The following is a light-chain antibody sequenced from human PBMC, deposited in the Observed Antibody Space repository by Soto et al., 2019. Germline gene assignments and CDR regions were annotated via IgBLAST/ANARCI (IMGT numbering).Light chain of an antibody. CDR1: QSVGTS. Sequence: EIVLTQSPATLSLSPGERATLSCRTSQSVGTSLAWYQQKPGQPPRLLIYGASSRATGIPDRFSGSGSGTDFTLSIGRLEPEDFAVYYCQQYSSLWTFGQGTKVDIK. CDR2: GAS. J-gene: IGKJ1*01. CDR3: QQYSSLWT. V-gene: IGKV3-20*01.